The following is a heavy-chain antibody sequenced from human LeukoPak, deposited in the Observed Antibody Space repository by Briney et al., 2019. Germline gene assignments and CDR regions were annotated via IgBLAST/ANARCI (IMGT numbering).Heavy chain of an antibody. CDR2: ISGSGGST. Sequence: GGSLRLSCAASGFTFSSYAMSWVRQAPGKGLEWVSAISGSGGSTYYADSVKGRFTISRDNSKNTLYLQMNSLRAEDTAVYYCARRPYRGYSYGYAWFDPWGQGTLVTASS. CDR3: ARRPYRGYSYGYAWFDP. D-gene: IGHD5-18*01. V-gene: IGHV3-23*01. J-gene: IGHJ5*02. CDR1: GFTFSSYA.